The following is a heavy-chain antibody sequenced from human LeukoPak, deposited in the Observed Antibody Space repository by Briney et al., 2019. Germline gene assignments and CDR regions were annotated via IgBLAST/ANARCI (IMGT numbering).Heavy chain of an antibody. CDR1: GGSISSYY. D-gene: IGHD6-13*01. V-gene: IGHV4-59*08. CDR3: ARPSSRRYSSSWDAFDI. J-gene: IGHJ3*02. CDR2: IYYSGST. Sequence: KPSETLSLTCTVSGGSISSYYWSWIRQPPGKGLEWIEYIYYSGSTNYNPSLKSRVTISVDTSKNQFSLKLSSVTAADTAVYYCARPSSRRYSSSWDAFDIWGQGTMVTVSS.